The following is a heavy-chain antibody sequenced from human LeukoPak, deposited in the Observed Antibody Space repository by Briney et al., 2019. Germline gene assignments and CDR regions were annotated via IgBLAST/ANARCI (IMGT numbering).Heavy chain of an antibody. D-gene: IGHD3-22*01. V-gene: IGHV5-51*01. J-gene: IGHJ2*01. Sequence: GAALQISCQGSGYSFTSCWIGWVRQMPGKGLEWMGIIYPGDSDTRYSPSFQGQVTISADKSISTAYLQWSSLKASDTAMYYCARPNYYDSSGGVYWYFDLWGRGTLVTVSS. CDR1: GYSFTSCW. CDR3: ARPNYYDSSGGVYWYFDL. CDR2: IYPGDSDT.